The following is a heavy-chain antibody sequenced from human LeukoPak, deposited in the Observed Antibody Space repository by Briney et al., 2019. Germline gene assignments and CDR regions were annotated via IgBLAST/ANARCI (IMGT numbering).Heavy chain of an antibody. D-gene: IGHD3-10*01. CDR2: MNPNSGNT. CDR3: ARERRTITMVRGVIRNYYYGMDV. CDR1: GYTFTSYD. V-gene: IGHV1-8*01. J-gene: IGHJ6*02. Sequence: ASVKVSCKASGYTFTSYDINWVRQDTGQRLEWMGWMNPNSGNTGYAQKFQGRVTMTRNTSISTAYMELSSLRSEDTAVYYCARERRTITMVRGVIRNYYYGMDVWGQGTTVTVSS.